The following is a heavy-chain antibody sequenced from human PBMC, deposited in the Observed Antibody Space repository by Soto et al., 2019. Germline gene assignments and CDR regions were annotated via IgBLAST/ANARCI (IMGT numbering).Heavy chain of an antibody. D-gene: IGHD1-1*01. J-gene: IGHJ4*02. Sequence: QVQLVESGGGLVKPGGSLRLSCAASGFTFSDFYMSWIRQAPGKGLERISYISSRSTNIFYADSVKGRFTVSRDNAQNSVYLQMDSLRAEDTAVYYCARDRNAAGSDYWGQGTLVTVSS. CDR2: ISSRSTNI. CDR3: ARDRNAAGSDY. CDR1: GFTFSDFY. V-gene: IGHV3-11*01.